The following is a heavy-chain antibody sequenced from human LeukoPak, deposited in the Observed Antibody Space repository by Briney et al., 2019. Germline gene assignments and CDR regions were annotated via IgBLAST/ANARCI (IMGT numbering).Heavy chain of an antibody. CDR3: ARHTLTTHTFDF. CDR1: GYMFTCCD. CDR2: MNPNSGNT. D-gene: IGHD1-1*01. V-gene: IGHV1-8*03. Sequence: ASVKVSCKASGYMFTCCDIHWVRQATGQGPEWMGWMNPNSGNTGYAQKFQGRVTITRNTSISTAYLELSSLRSEDTAVYYCARHTLTTHTFDFWGQGTLVTVSS. J-gene: IGHJ3*01.